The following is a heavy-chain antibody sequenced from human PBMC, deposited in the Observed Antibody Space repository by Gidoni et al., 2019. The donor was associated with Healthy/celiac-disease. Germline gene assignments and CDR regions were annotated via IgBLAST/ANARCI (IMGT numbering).Heavy chain of an antibody. CDR3: ARHGRPAVAVTGDY. Sequence: QLQLQESGPGLVKPSETLSLTCPVSRGSISSSSYYWGWIRQPPGTGLEWIGSIYYSGSTYNNPSRKSRVTISVDTSKNKFSLKLSSVTAANTAVYYCARHGRPAVAVTGDYWGQGTLVTVSS. CDR2: IYYSGST. J-gene: IGHJ4*02. V-gene: IGHV4-39*01. D-gene: IGHD6-19*01. CDR1: RGSISSSSYY.